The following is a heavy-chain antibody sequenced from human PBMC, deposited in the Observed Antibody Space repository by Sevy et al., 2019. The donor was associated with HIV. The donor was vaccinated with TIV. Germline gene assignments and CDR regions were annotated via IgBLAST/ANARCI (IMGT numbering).Heavy chain of an antibody. CDR1: GYTFTSYG. CDR3: ARDRGEQWLVYFDY. CDR2: ISAYNGNT. J-gene: IGHJ4*02. D-gene: IGHD6-19*01. V-gene: IGHV1-18*01. Sequence: ASVKVSCKASGYTFTSYGISWVRQAPRQGLEWMGWISAYNGNTNYAQKLQGRVTMTTDTSTSTAYMELRSLRSDDTAVYYCARDRGEQWLVYFDYWGQGTLVTVSS.